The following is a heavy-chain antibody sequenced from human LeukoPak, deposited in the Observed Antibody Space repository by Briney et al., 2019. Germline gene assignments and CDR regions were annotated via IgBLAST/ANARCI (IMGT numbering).Heavy chain of an antibody. D-gene: IGHD3-3*01. J-gene: IGHJ4*02. CDR1: GFTFSSYG. Sequence: GGSLRLSCAASGFTFSSYGMHWVRQAPGKGLEWVAVIWYDGSNKYYADSVKGRFTISRDNSKNTLYLQMNSLRAEDTAVYYCARNYDFWSGYPDCWGQGTLVTVSS. V-gene: IGHV3-33*01. CDR3: ARNYDFWSGYPDC. CDR2: IWYDGSNK.